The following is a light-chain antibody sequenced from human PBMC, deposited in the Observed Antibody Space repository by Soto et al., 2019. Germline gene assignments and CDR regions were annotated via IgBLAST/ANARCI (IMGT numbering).Light chain of an antibody. Sequence: ETVMTQSPATLSVSPGEGVTLSCSASQAVGDKLAWYQQKPGQAPRLLIHGASTRATDIPDRFSGSGSGTHFTLSISSLQPEDSAVYYCQQYNDWRTFGQGTKLEIK. CDR3: QQYNDWRT. V-gene: IGKV3-15*01. CDR1: QAVGDK. J-gene: IGKJ2*02. CDR2: GAS.